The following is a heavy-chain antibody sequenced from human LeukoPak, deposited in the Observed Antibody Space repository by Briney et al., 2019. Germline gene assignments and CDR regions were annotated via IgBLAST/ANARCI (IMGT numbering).Heavy chain of an antibody. J-gene: IGHJ4*02. Sequence: GGSLRLSCLASGFTFSGDSMNWVRQAPGKGLEGVSYISISSTTINYADSVKGRFTISRDNAKNSLYLQMNSLRDEDTAVYYCARVMYGGISYSVDYWGQGTLVTVSS. V-gene: IGHV3-48*02. CDR1: GFTFSGDS. D-gene: IGHD1-26*01. CDR3: ARVMYGGISYSVDY. CDR2: ISISSTTI.